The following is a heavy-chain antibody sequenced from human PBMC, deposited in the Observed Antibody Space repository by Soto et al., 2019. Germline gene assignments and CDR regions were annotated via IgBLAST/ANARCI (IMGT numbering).Heavy chain of an antibody. V-gene: IGHV3-11*01. J-gene: IGHJ4*02. CDR2: ISSSGRTI. Sequence: GGSLRLSCAASGFTFSEYYMSWIRQAPGKGLEWVSYISSSGRTIYDADSVRGRFTVSRDNAKNSLYLQMNTLRADDTAVYYCARGRVGGHSSIAVAEIDYWGQGSLVTVSS. CDR1: GFTFSEYY. D-gene: IGHD6-19*01. CDR3: ARGRVGGHSSIAVAEIDY.